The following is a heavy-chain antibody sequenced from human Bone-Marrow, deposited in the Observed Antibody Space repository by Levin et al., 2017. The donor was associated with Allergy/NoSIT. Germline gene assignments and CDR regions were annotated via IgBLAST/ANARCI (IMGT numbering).Heavy chain of an antibody. CDR2: ISGTSEVI. J-gene: IGHJ6*03. CDR3: VREGSSCDGLTGLYHYYYMDV. D-gene: IGHD6-6*01. Sequence: PGGSLRLSCAASEFTFSSYAMDWVRQAPGKGLEWISYISGTSEVIYYADSVKGRFTTSRDNGKNSLILEMNSLRSDDTAVYYCVREGSSCDGLTGLYHYYYMDVWGRGTTVTVS. V-gene: IGHV3-48*04. CDR1: EFTFSSYA.